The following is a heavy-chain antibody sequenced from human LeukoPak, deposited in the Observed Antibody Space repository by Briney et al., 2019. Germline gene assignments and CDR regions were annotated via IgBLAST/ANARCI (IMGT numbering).Heavy chain of an antibody. V-gene: IGHV4-59*01. CDR2: IYNSGST. Sequence: SETLSLTCTVSGGSISGYYWSWIRQPPGKGLEWIGYIYNSGSTTYSPSLKSRVTISVDTSKNQFSLRLRSVTAADTAVYYCARDGLEGSILWGQGTLVTVSS. CDR1: GGSISGYY. CDR3: ARDGLEGSIL. J-gene: IGHJ4*02. D-gene: IGHD5-24*01.